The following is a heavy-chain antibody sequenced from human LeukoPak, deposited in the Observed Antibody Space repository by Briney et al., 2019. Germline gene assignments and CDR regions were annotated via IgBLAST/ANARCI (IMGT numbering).Heavy chain of an antibody. CDR2: ISPHSHTT. V-gene: IGHV1-18*01. D-gene: IGHD2-8*01. CDR3: ARGQSMYY. Sequence: ASVKVSCKASVYTFNNYFISWVRQAPGRGLEWVGWISPHSHTTHYAEKVQGRVTMTTDTSTTTVYMELRSLRTDDTAVYFCARGQSMYYWGQGTPVTASS. J-gene: IGHJ4*02. CDR1: VYTFNNYF.